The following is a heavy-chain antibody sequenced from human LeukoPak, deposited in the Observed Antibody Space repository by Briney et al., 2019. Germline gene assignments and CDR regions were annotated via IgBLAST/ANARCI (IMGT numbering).Heavy chain of an antibody. D-gene: IGHD3-22*01. CDR3: ARVSHYYDSSGYYPDY. Sequence: SKTLSLTCAASGGSISSGGYSWSWIRQPPGKGLEWIGYIYHSGSTYYNPSLKSRVTISVDRSKNQFSLKLSSVTAADTAVYYCARVSHYYDSSGYYPDYWGQGTLVTVSS. CDR2: IYHSGST. J-gene: IGHJ4*02. V-gene: IGHV4-30-2*01. CDR1: GGSISSGGYS.